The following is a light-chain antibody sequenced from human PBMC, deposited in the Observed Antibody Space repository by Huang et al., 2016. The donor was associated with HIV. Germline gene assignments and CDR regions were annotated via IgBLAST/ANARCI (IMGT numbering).Light chain of an antibody. CDR1: QSISSSY. CDR3: QQYVNSPGYT. J-gene: IGKJ2*01. CDR2: GDS. V-gene: IGKV3-20*01. Sequence: EIVLTQSPGTLSLSPGERATLSCRTSQSISSSYLAWYQQKPGQAPRLLIYGDSSRATGIPDRFSGSGSGTDFTLTISRLEPEDFAVYYCQQYVNSPGYTFGQGTKLEIK.